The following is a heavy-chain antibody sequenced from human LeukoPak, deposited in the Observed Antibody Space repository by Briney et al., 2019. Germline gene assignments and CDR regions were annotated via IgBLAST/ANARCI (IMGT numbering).Heavy chain of an antibody. CDR2: INPNSGST. CDR1: RYTFTGYY. J-gene: IGHJ4*02. CDR3: ARRGNYGDYFDY. D-gene: IGHD4-17*01. Sequence: GASVKVSCKASRYTFTGYYMHWVRQAPGQGLEWMGWINPNSGSTNYAQKFQGRVTMTRDTSISTAFMDLSRLRSDDTAVYYCARRGNYGDYFDYWGQGTLVTVSS. V-gene: IGHV1-2*02.